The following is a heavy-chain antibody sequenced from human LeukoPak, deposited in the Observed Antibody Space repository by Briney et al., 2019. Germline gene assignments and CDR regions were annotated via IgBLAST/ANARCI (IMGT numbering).Heavy chain of an antibody. V-gene: IGHV4-59*08. CDR1: DGSISPYY. J-gene: IGHJ6*02. D-gene: IGHD6-13*01. CDR3: ARHGTVGWQQLVRYYYGMDV. CDR2: IYYSGST. Sequence: SETLSLTCTVADGSISPYYWSWIRQPPGKGLEWIGYIYYSGSTNYNPSLKSRVTISVDTSKNQFSLKLSSVTAADTAVYYCARHGTVGWQQLVRYYYGMDVWGQGTTVTVSS.